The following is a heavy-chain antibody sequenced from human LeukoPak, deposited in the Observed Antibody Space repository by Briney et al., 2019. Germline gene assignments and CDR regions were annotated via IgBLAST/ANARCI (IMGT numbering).Heavy chain of an antibody. D-gene: IGHD7-27*01. V-gene: IGHV6-1*01. CDR1: GDSVSSDTAA. Sequence: SQTLSLTCAISGDSVSSDTAAWNWIRQSPSRGLEWLGRTYYRSKWFNEYAVSVKSRIIINPDTSKDQFSLQVNSVTPEDTAVYYCARDFWGRFDYWGQGTPVTVSS. CDR3: ARDFWGRFDY. CDR2: TYYRSKWFN. J-gene: IGHJ4*02.